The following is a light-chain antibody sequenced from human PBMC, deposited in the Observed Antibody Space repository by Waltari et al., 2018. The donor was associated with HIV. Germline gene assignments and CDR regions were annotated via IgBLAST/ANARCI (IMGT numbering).Light chain of an antibody. Sequence: SALTQPASVSGSLGQSITIACFGTSSDIGSNDYVSWYQHHPDNAPQLVMRDVNTRPSVIPFRFSGSKSGTTASLTISGLQAEDEADYYCSSYIASGTILFGGGTKVTVL. CDR1: SSDIGSNDY. V-gene: IGLV2-14*01. J-gene: IGLJ2*01. CDR2: DVN. CDR3: SSYIASGTIL.